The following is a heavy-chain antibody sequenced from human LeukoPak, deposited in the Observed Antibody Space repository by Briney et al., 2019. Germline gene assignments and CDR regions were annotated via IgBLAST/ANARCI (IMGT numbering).Heavy chain of an antibody. Sequence: ASETLSLTCTVSGDSISTSSYYWGWIRQPPGKGLEWLGSIYYSGSTYYNPSLKSRVTISVDTSKNQFSLNLYSVTAADTAVSYCARSYYYDYRQIDYWGQGTLVTVPS. J-gene: IGHJ4*02. CDR2: IYYSGST. CDR3: ARSYYYDYRQIDY. CDR1: GDSISTSSYY. D-gene: IGHD3-22*01. V-gene: IGHV4-39*01.